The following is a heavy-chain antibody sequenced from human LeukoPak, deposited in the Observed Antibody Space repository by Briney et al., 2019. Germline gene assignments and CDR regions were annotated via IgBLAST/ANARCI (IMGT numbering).Heavy chain of an antibody. CDR1: GFTFTSYS. J-gene: IGHJ4*02. V-gene: IGHV3-21*01. Sequence: GSLRLSCAASGFTFTSYSMNGVRQAPGKGLEWVSSISYSSSTIYYADSVKGRFTISRDNAKNSLYLQMNSLRAEDTAVYYCARAITGDLQNFDSGARGTRVTVP. CDR2: ISYSSSTI. D-gene: IGHD7-27*01. CDR3: ARAITGDLQNFDS.